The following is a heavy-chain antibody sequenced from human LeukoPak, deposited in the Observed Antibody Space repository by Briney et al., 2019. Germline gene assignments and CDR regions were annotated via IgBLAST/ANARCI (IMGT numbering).Heavy chain of an antibody. CDR2: INPNSGGT. J-gene: IGHJ6*03. D-gene: IGHD3-9*01. Sequence: ASVKVSCKASGYTFTGYYMHWVRQAPGQGLEWMGWINPNSGGTNYAQKFQGRVTMTRDTSISTAYMELSSLRSEDTAVYYCARGVPYNDILTGYYDYYYMDVWGKGTTVTISS. CDR1: GYTFTGYY. V-gene: IGHV1-2*02. CDR3: ARGVPYNDILTGYYDYYYMDV.